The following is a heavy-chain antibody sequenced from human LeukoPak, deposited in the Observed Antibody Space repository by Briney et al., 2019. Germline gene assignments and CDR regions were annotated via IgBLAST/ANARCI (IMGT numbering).Heavy chain of an antibody. J-gene: IGHJ4*02. V-gene: IGHV1-69*05. CDR2: IIPIFGTA. Sequence: SVKVSCKASGGTFSSYAISWVRQAPGQGLEWMGGIIPIFGTANYAQKFQGRVTITTDESTSTAFMELSSLRSEDTAVYYCANLKAGGWSAFDYWGQGTLVTVSS. CDR3: ANLKAGGWSAFDY. CDR1: GGTFSSYA. D-gene: IGHD6-19*01.